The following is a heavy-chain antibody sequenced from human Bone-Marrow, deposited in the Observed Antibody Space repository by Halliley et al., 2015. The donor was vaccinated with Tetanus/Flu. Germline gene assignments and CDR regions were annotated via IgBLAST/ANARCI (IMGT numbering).Heavy chain of an antibody. V-gene: IGHV3-48*03. CDR1: GFTFRNYE. D-gene: IGHD4-17*01. Sequence: SLRLSCVGSGFTFRNYEMSWVRQAPGKGLEWVSYISNSGGVTFYAKSVKGRFTISRDNAKNSLSLQMKNLRPEDTAVYSCARDAAIQGDSGDGGEEYFFGLWGQGTLVTVSS. CDR3: ARDAAIQGDSGDGGEEYFFGL. CDR2: ISNSGGVT. J-gene: IGHJ4*02.